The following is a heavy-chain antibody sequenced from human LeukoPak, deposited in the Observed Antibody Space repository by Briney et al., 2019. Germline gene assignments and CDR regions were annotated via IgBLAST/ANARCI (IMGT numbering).Heavy chain of an antibody. CDR2: ISVYNGNT. J-gene: IGHJ1*01. Sequence: ASVKVSCKASGYTFTNYGISWVRQAPGQGLEWMGWISVYNGNTNYAQKLQGRVTMTTDTSTSTAHMELRSLRSDDTAVYYCARANYDTTGHYFPEYFQHWGQGTLVTVSS. CDR1: GYTFTNYG. V-gene: IGHV1-18*01. CDR3: ARANYDTTGHYFPEYFQH. D-gene: IGHD3-22*01.